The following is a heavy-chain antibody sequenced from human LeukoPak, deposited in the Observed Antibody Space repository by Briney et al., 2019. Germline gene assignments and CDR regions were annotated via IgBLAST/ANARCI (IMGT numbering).Heavy chain of an antibody. CDR1: GFTFSCYG. J-gene: IGHJ4*02. CDR3: AKEIYYDSTGPQY. Sequence: PGGSLRLSCAAYGFTFSCYGMSWVRQAPGQGLEWVLAISGGVASTYYAVSGTGRFTISIDNSKHTLYLQINSLRDEDTAVYHCAKEIYYDSTGPQYWGQGTLVTVSS. V-gene: IGHV3-23*01. CDR2: ISGGVAST. D-gene: IGHD3-22*01.